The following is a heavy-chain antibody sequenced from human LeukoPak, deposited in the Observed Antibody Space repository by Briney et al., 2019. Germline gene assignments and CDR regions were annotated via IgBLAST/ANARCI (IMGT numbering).Heavy chain of an antibody. CDR2: IYSGGTT. CDR1: GFTVSDIY. Sequence: GGSLRLSCAASGFTVSDIYMNWVRQAPGKGLEWVSVIYSGGTTFYADSVKGRFTISRDNLKNTLYLQLNSLRVEDTAVYYCTKGGGNFDYWGQGTLVTVSS. J-gene: IGHJ4*02. V-gene: IGHV3-66*01. CDR3: TKGGGNFDY. D-gene: IGHD4-23*01.